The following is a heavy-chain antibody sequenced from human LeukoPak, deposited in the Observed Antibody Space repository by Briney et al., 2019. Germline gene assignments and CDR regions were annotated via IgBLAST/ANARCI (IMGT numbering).Heavy chain of an antibody. Sequence: DPSETLSLTCAVSGGSISTYYWSWIRQPPGKGLEWIGNIYYSGSTIYNPSLKSRVTMSVDTSKNQFSLKLSSVTAADTAVYYCARATMVRETYAFDIWGQGTMVTVSS. J-gene: IGHJ3*02. CDR2: IYYSGST. V-gene: IGHV4-59*01. CDR3: ARATMVRETYAFDI. D-gene: IGHD3-10*01. CDR1: GGSISTYY.